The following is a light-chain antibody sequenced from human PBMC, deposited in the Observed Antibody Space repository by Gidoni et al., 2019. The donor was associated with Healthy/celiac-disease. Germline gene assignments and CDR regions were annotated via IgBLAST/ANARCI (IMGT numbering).Light chain of an antibody. CDR1: QGISTY. CDR3: QKYNSAPRT. CDR2: AAS. V-gene: IGKV1-27*01. Sequence: DIQMTQSPSSLSASVGDRVTITCRASQGISTYLAWYQQKPGKVPKLLIYAASTLQSGVPSRFSGSGSGTDFTLTISSLQPEDVATYYCQKYNSAPRTFXXXTKVEIK. J-gene: IGKJ1*01.